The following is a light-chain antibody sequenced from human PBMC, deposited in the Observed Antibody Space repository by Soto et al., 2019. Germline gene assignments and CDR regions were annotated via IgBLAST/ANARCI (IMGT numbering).Light chain of an antibody. CDR1: QSVSSY. CDR3: QQRSNWPPIT. Sequence: PGERATLSCRASQSVSSYLAWYQQKPGQAPRLLIYDASNRATGIPARFSGSGSGTDFTLTISSLEPEDFAVYYCQQRSNWPPITFGQGTRMEIK. V-gene: IGKV3-11*01. J-gene: IGKJ5*01. CDR2: DAS.